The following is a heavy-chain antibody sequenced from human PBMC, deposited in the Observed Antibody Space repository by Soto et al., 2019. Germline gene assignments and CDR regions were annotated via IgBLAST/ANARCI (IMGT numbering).Heavy chain of an antibody. CDR1: GGSISSSSYY. CDR2: IYYSGST. D-gene: IGHD3-10*01. J-gene: IGHJ3*02. V-gene: IGHV4-39*01. Sequence: SETLSLTCTVSGGSISSSSYYWGWIRQPPGKGLEWIGSIYYSGSTYYNPSLKSRVTISVDTSKNQFSLKLSSVTAADTAVYYCARQGITMVRGVIIRGDAFDIWGQGTMVTVSS. CDR3: ARQGITMVRGVIIRGDAFDI.